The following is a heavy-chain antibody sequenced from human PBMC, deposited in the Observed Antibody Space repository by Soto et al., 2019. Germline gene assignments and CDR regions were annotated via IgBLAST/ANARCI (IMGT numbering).Heavy chain of an antibody. Sequence: PGGSLRLSCAVSCFAFNDYAMSWVRQAPGKGLEWVSTISGSLGSAYYAASVEGRFTISGDNSNNTLYLQVNSLRVEDTATYYCAKDSRLPGFGLLIHAFDIWGHGTMVTVSS. J-gene: IGHJ3*02. CDR2: ISGSLGSA. V-gene: IGHV3-23*01. CDR1: CFAFNDYA. CDR3: AKDSRLPGFGLLIHAFDI. D-gene: IGHD3-3*01.